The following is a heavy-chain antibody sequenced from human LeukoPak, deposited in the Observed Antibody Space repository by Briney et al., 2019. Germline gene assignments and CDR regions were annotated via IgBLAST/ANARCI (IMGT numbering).Heavy chain of an antibody. D-gene: IGHD2-2*01. CDR1: GFTFTTYA. CDR3: AKRPADCKGSSCPLINFYYHGMDV. CDR2: ISGSGDNT. V-gene: IGHV3-23*01. J-gene: IGHJ6*02. Sequence: GGSLRLSCAASGFTFTTYAMSWVRQAPGKGLEWVSAISGSGDNTYYADSVRGRFTISRDNLKNTLYLQMNNVRAEDTAVYYCAKRPADCKGSSCPLINFYYHGMDVWGQGTTVTVSS.